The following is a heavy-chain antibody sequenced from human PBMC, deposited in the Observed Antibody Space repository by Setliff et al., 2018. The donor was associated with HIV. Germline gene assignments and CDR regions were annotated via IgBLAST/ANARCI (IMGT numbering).Heavy chain of an antibody. CDR3: ARDGVVGATWFDP. V-gene: IGHV1-46*01. D-gene: IGHD1-26*01. J-gene: IGHJ5*02. CDR1: GYSFTNHY. CDR2: INPTGGST. Sequence: GASVKVSCKPSGYSFTNHYMHWVRQAPGQGLEWMGVINPTGGSTRNTQKFQGRVAMTRDTSTTTVYMELSSLRSEDTAVYYCARDGVVGATWFDPWGQGTLVTVSS.